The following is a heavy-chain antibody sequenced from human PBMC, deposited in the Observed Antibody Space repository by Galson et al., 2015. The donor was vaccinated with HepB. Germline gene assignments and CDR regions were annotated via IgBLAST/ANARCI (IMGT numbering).Heavy chain of an antibody. V-gene: IGHV1-18*01. J-gene: IGHJ5*02. CDR1: GYTFISYG. CDR3: ARGALVVAVGATPNNWFGP. CDR2: ISAYNGKT. Sequence: QSGAEVKKPGASVKVSCKASGYTFISYGISWVRQAPGQGLEWMGWISAYNGKTKYVQKLQGRVTMTTDTSTSTAYMELRSLRSDDTAVYYCARGALVVAVGATPNNWFGPWGQGTLVTVSS. D-gene: IGHD2-15*01.